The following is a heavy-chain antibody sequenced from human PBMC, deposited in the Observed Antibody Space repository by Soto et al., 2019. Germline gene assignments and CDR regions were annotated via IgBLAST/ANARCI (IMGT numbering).Heavy chain of an antibody. V-gene: IGHV4-4*02. Sequence: QVKLQESGPGLATPSGTLSLTCAVSGVSISSGNWWTWVRQSPQRGLEYIGEIFHDGTANYYPSFERRLAISVDTSKNQFSLKLTSVPAADTAIYFCARLVYDTRLNYMYFDFWGQGPLVTVSS. CDR1: GVSISSGNW. CDR2: IFHDGTA. CDR3: ARLVYDTRLNYMYFDF. J-gene: IGHJ4*02. D-gene: IGHD3-10*01.